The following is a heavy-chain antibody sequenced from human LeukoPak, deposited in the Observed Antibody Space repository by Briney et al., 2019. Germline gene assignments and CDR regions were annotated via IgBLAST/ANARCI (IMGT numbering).Heavy chain of an antibody. D-gene: IGHD6-13*01. CDR2: ISGSGGST. Sequence: SGGSPRLSCAASGFTFSSYAMSWVRQAPGKGLEGVSAISGSGGSTYYADSVKGRFTISRDNSKNTLYLQMNSLRAEDTAVYYCAKASIRRDIAAAAVDCWGQGTLVTVSS. CDR1: GFTFSSYA. J-gene: IGHJ4*02. V-gene: IGHV3-23*01. CDR3: AKASIRRDIAAAAVDC.